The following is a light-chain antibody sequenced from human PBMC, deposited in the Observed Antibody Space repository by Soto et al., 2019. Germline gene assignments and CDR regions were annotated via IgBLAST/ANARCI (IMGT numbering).Light chain of an antibody. CDR3: AAWDDSLNGVV. CDR2: SNN. V-gene: IGLV1-44*01. CDR1: SSNIGSNT. Sequence: QSVLTQPPSASGTPGQRVTISCSGSSSNIGSNTVNSYQQLPGTAPKLLIYSNNQRPSGVPDRFSASKSGTSASLAISGLQSEDEADYYCAAWDDSLNGVVFGGGTKLTVL. J-gene: IGLJ2*01.